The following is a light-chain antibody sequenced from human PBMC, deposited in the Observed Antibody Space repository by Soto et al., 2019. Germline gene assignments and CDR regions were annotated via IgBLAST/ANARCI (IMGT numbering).Light chain of an antibody. CDR3: QVWDSSSDHRV. V-gene: IGLV3-21*04. J-gene: IGLJ1*01. Sequence: SYELTQPPSVSVAPGKTARITCGGNNIGSKSVHWYQQKPGQAPVLVIYYDSDRPSGIPERFSGSNSGNTATLTISRVEAGDEADYYCQVWDSSSDHRVFGTGTKLTVI. CDR1: NIGSKS. CDR2: YDS.